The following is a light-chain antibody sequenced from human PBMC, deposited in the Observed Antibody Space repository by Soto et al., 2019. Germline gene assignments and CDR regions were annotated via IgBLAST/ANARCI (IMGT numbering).Light chain of an antibody. CDR1: QSVSRY. CDR3: QQRSNWPHT. V-gene: IGKV3-11*01. J-gene: IGKJ2*01. Sequence: EIVLTQSPATLSLSPGERATLSCRASQSVSRYLAWYQQKPGQAPRLLIYDASNRATGIPARFSGSGSGTAVTLTISSLEPEDFAVYYWQQRSNWPHTFGQGTKLEIK. CDR2: DAS.